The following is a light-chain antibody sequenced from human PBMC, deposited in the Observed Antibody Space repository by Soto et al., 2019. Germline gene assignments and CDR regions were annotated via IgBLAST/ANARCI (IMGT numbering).Light chain of an antibody. V-gene: IGLV3-1*01. CDR3: QAWHSTTPVV. CDR2: QDA. CDR1: KLGDTY. Sequence: SYELTQPPSVSVSPGQTASITCSGDKLGDTYRCWYQQKPGQSPVLVIYQDAKRPSGIPERFSGSNSGNTATLTISGTQAMDEADYYCQAWHSTTPVVFGGGTKLTVL. J-gene: IGLJ2*01.